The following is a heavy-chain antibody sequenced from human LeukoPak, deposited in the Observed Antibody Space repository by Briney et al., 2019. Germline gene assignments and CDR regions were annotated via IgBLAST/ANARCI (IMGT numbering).Heavy chain of an antibody. V-gene: IGHV3-66*01. CDR1: GFTVSSNY. CDR2: IYSGGST. J-gene: IGHJ6*02. D-gene: IGHD3-10*01. Sequence: QPGGSLRLSCAASGFTVSSNYMSWVRQAPGKGLEWVSVIYSGGSTYYADSVKGRFTISRDNSKNTLYPQMNSLRAEDTAVYYCARDPLTMVRGVYYYYGMDVWGQGTTVTVSS. CDR3: ARDPLTMVRGVYYYYGMDV.